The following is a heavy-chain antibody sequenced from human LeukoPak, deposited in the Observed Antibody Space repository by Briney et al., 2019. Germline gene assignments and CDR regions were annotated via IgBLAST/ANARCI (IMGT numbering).Heavy chain of an antibody. CDR2: FDPEDGET. CDR1: GYTLTELS. J-gene: IGHJ4*02. Sequence: GASVKVSCKVSGYTLTELSMHWVRQAPGKGLEWMGGFDPEDGETIYAQKFQGRVTMTEDTSTDTAYMELSSLRSEDTAVYYCATLEAFEYSSSSHFDYWGQGTLVTVSS. V-gene: IGHV1-24*01. CDR3: ATLEAFEYSSSSHFDY. D-gene: IGHD6-6*01.